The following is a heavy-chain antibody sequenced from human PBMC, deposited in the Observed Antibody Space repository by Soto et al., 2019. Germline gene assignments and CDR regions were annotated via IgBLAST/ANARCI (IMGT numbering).Heavy chain of an antibody. CDR2: IYWDDDK. D-gene: IGHD3-3*01. J-gene: IGHJ4*02. CDR1: GFSLSTSGVG. V-gene: IGHV2-5*02. Sequence: QITLKESGPTLVKPTQTLTLTCTFSGFSLSTSGVGVGWIRQPPGKALEWLALIYWDDDKRYSPSLKSRLTITKDTSKNQVVLTMTNMDPVDTATYYCAHNSGYYYFWSGYSLYFDYWGQGTLVTVSS. CDR3: AHNSGYYYFWSGYSLYFDY.